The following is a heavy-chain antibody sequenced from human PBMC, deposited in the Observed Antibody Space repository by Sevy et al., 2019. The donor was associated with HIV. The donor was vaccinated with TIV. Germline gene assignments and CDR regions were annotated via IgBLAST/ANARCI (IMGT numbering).Heavy chain of an antibody. V-gene: IGHV3-23*01. CDR3: AKLYYDFWSGYYPHTFDF. CDR2: ISGSGLTT. D-gene: IGHD3-3*01. J-gene: IGHJ3*01. CDR1: GFTFSNFA. Sequence: GGSLRLSCAASGFTFSNFAMSWVRQAPGKGLEWVSAISGSGLTTYYADSVKGRFTISRDNSKNTLYLQMSSLRADDRAVYYCAKLYYDFWSGYYPHTFDFWGQGTMVTVSS.